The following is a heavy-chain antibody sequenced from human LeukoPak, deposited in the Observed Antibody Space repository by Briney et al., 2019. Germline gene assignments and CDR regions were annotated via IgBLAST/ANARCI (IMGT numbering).Heavy chain of an antibody. J-gene: IGHJ4*02. CDR2: INHSGNT. CDR1: GGSFSGFS. Sequence: SETLSLTCAVYGGSFSGFSWTWIRQPPGKGLEWIGEINHSGNTNYNPSLKSRVSISVDTSKNQFSLKLSSVTAADTALYYCARGLRYCSGGSCYSPLGYWGQETLVTVSS. CDR3: ARGLRYCSGGSCYSPLGY. D-gene: IGHD2-15*01. V-gene: IGHV4-34*01.